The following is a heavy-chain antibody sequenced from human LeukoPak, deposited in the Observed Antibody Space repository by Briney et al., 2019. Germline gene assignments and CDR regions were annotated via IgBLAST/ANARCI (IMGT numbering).Heavy chain of an antibody. V-gene: IGHV3-30*18. J-gene: IGHJ4*02. CDR3: AKARTYYYDSSRYYLDF. D-gene: IGHD3-22*01. CDR2: MSYDGSNK. CDR1: GFTFRNYG. Sequence: GSTLSLSCAASGFTFRNYGISWVSQSPAKGQESAPAMSYDGSNKYYADSVNGRFTISRDNSKNTLFLQMNSLGPEDTAVYYCAKARTYYYDSSRYYLDFWGQGTLVTVSS.